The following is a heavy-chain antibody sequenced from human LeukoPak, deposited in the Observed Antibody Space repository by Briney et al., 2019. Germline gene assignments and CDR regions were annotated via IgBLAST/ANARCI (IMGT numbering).Heavy chain of an antibody. CDR3: ARGAPQFGPKRYYGMDV. Sequence: PGRSLRLSCAASGFTFSSYAMHWVRQAPGKGLEWVAVISYDGSNKYYADSVKGRFTISRDNSKNTLYLQMNSLRAEDTAVYYCARGAPQFGPKRYYGMDVWGQGTTVTVSS. J-gene: IGHJ6*02. V-gene: IGHV3-30*04. CDR2: ISYDGSNK. CDR1: GFTFSSYA. D-gene: IGHD3-16*01.